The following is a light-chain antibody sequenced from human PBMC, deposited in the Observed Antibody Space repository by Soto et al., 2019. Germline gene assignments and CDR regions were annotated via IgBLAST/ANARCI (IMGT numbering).Light chain of an antibody. CDR2: GAS. V-gene: IGKV3-15*01. Sequence: EIVMTQSPATLSVSPGGRATLSCRASQSISDTLAWYQQKPGQAPRLLIHGASTRATGFPARFSGSGSGTDFTLTISSLQSEDFAVYFCQQYNIWPQTFGQGTKVDIK. CDR3: QQYNIWPQT. CDR1: QSISDT. J-gene: IGKJ1*01.